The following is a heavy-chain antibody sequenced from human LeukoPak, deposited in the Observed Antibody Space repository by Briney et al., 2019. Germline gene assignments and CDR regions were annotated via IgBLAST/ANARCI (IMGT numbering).Heavy chain of an antibody. D-gene: IGHD2-21*02. Sequence: PGGSLRLSCAASGFTFSDYYMSWIRQAPGKGLEWVSYIISSGRTIYYADSVKGRFTISRDNAKNSLYLQMNSLRAEDTAVYYCARRMAPYCGGDCYPSSYYGMDVWGQGTTVTVSS. J-gene: IGHJ6*02. CDR2: IISSGRTI. CDR1: GFTFSDYY. V-gene: IGHV3-11*01. CDR3: ARRMAPYCGGDCYPSSYYGMDV.